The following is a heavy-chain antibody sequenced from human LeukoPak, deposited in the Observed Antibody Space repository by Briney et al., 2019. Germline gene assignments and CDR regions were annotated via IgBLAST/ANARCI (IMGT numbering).Heavy chain of an antibody. V-gene: IGHV3-64*01. D-gene: IGHD3-9*01. J-gene: IGHJ6*03. CDR1: GFTFSSYA. CDR3: ARVRARYDILTDHYYYYMDV. CDR2: ISYNGRGT. Sequence: GGSLRLSCEVSGFTFSSYAMHWVRQAPGKGLEYVSAISYNGRGTHYAHSVKGRFTISRDNSKNTLYLQMNSLRAEDTAVYYCARVRARYDILTDHYYYYMDVWGKGTTVTISS.